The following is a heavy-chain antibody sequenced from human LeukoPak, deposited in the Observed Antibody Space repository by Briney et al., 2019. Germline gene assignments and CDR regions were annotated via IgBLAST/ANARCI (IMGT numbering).Heavy chain of an antibody. CDR3: ARADSEMDTIGAFDI. CDR1: EVSFSSYS. V-gene: IGHV3-48*01. D-gene: IGHD5-24*01. CDR2: ISSSSSTI. Sequence: PGGTLSLSCAASEVSFSSYSMSWVRQPPGKGLEWVSYISSSSSTIYYADSVKGRFIISRDNAKNSLYLQMNSLRAEDAAVYYCARADSEMDTIGAFDIWGQGTMVTVSS. J-gene: IGHJ3*02.